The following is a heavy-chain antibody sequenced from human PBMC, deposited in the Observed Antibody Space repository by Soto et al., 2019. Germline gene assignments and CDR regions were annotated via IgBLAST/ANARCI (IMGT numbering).Heavy chain of an antibody. CDR2: INPNSGGT. J-gene: IGHJ4*02. V-gene: IGHV1-2*04. CDR1: GYTFTGYY. Sequence: QVQLVQSGAEVKKPGASVKVSCKASGYTFTGYYMHWVRQAPGQGLEWMGWINPNSGGTNYAQKFQGWVTMTRDTSISTAYMELSRLRSDDTAVYYCARDSSAVFSTYSSSGRRALGYWGQGTLVTVSS. CDR3: ARDSSAVFSTYSSSGRRALGY. D-gene: IGHD6-19*01.